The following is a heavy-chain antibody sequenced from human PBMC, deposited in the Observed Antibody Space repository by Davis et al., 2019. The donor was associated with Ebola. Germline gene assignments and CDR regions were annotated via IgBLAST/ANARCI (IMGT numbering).Heavy chain of an antibody. Sequence: GESLKISCAASGFTFSSYGMHWVRQAPGKGLVWVSRINSDGSSINYADSVKGRFTISRDNAKNTLYLQMNSLRAEDTAVYYCARAGEKRNGMDVWGQGTTVTVSS. D-gene: IGHD3-16*01. CDR2: INSDGSSI. V-gene: IGHV3-74*01. CDR3: ARAGEKRNGMDV. J-gene: IGHJ6*02. CDR1: GFTFSSYG.